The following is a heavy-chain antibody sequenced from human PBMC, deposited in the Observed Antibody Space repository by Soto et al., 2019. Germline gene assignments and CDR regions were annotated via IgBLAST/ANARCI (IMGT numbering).Heavy chain of an antibody. J-gene: IGHJ4*02. CDR2: INHSGST. V-gene: IGHV4-34*01. CDR1: GGSFSGYY. D-gene: IGHD4-17*01. CDR3: AITYGDYLQFDY. Sequence: QVQLQQWGAGLLKPSETLSLTYAVYGGSFSGYYWSWIRQPPGKGLEWIGEINHSGSTNYNPSLKSRVTISVDTSKNQFSLKLSSVTAADTAVYYCAITYGDYLQFDYWGQGTLVTVSS.